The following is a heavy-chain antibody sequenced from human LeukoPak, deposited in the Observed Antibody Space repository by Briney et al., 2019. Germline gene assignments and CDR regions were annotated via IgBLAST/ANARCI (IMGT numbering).Heavy chain of an antibody. J-gene: IGHJ4*02. CDR1: GFTFSSYA. D-gene: IGHD5-18*01. CDR2: ISGSGGST. CDR3: ARDLAYSRLDY. V-gene: IGHV3-23*01. Sequence: GGSLRLSCAASGFTFSSYAMSWVRQAPGKGLEWVSAISGSGGSTYYADSVKGRFTISRDNAKNSLYLQMDSLRVEDTAFYYCARDLAYSRLDYWGQGMLVTVSS.